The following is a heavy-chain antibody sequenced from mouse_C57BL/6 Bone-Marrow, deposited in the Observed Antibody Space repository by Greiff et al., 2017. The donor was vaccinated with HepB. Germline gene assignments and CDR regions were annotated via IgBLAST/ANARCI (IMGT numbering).Heavy chain of an antibody. CDR1: GYTFTSYW. J-gene: IGHJ3*01. D-gene: IGHD2-3*01. CDR3: AGDDGLLAY. Sequence: QVQLQQPGAELVKPGASVKLSCKASGYTFTSYWMHWVKQRPGQGLEWIGMIHPNSGSTNYNEKFKSKATLTVDKSSSTAYMQLSSLTSEDSAVYYCAGDDGLLAYWGQGTLVTVSA. V-gene: IGHV1-64*01. CDR2: IHPNSGST.